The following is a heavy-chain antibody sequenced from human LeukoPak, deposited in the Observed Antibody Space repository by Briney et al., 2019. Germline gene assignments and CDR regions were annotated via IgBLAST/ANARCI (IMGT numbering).Heavy chain of an antibody. CDR1: GGSFSGYY. J-gene: IGHJ5*02. V-gene: IGHV4-34*01. CDR2: INHSGST. D-gene: IGHD4-23*01. CDR3: ARGGRWRWFDP. Sequence: SETLSLTFAAYGGSFSGYYWSWIRQPPRKGLEWIGEINHSGSTNYNPSLRSLVTISVDTTKNQYSLKLSSVTSADTAVYYCARGGRWRWFDPWGQGTLVTVSS.